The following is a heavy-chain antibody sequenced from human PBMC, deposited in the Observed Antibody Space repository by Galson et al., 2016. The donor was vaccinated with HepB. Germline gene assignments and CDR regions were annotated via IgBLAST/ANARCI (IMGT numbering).Heavy chain of an antibody. Sequence: SLRLSCAASGFTFSSYALSWVRQGPGKGLEWVAAISGSGSTIYNADTVKGRFTISRDNSKNTLYLQMNSLRDEDTAVYYCTREANDAFDIWGQGTMVTVSS. CDR2: ISGSGSTI. J-gene: IGHJ3*02. V-gene: IGHV3-23*01. CDR3: TREANDAFDI. CDR1: GFTFSSYA.